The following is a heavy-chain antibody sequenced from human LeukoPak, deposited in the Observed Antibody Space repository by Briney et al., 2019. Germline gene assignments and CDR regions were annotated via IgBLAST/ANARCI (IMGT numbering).Heavy chain of an antibody. J-gene: IGHJ6*03. CDR1: GGSFSGYY. CDR3: ARLGYGVGLYYYYYMDV. Sequence: SETLSLTCAVYGGSFSGYYWSWIRQPPGKGLEWIGEINHSGSTNYNPSLKSRVTISVDTSKNQFSLKLSSVTAADTAVYYCARLGYGVGLYYYYYMDVWGKGTTVTISS. CDR2: INHSGST. D-gene: IGHD4-17*01. V-gene: IGHV4-34*01.